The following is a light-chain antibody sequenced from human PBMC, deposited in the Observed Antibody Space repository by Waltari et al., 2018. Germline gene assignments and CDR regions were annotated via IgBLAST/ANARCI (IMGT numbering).Light chain of an antibody. CDR2: EVS. CDR1: SSDVGGYNY. V-gene: IGLV2-14*01. Sequence: QSALTQPASVSGSPGQSITISCTGTSSDVGGYNYVPWYQQHPGKAPKLMIYEVSNRPSGVSNRFSGSKSGNTASLTISGLQAEDEADYYCSSYAGSNNLVFGGGTKLTVL. J-gene: IGLJ2*01. CDR3: SSYAGSNNLV.